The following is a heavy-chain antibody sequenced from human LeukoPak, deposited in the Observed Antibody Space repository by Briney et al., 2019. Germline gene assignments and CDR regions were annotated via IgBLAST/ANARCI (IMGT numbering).Heavy chain of an antibody. CDR3: AIKLSSSWPPYYYYMDV. V-gene: IGHV1-69*05. J-gene: IGHJ6*03. CDR2: IIPIFGTA. CDR1: GGTFSSYA. D-gene: IGHD6-13*01. Sequence: SVEVSCKASGGTFSSYAISWVRQAPGQGLEWMGGIIPIFGTANYAQKFQGRVTITTDESTSTAYMELSSLRSEDTAVYYCAIKLSSSWPPYYYYMDVWGKGTTVTVSS.